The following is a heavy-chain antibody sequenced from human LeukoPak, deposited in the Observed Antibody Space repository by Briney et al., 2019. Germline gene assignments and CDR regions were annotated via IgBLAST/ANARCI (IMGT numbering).Heavy chain of an antibody. J-gene: IGHJ4*02. CDR3: ARQAGMFTTFDF. D-gene: IGHD3-22*01. Sequence: SETLSLTCTVSSGSISTYYWTWIRQPPGKGLEWIGYISYSGSTKYKPSLARRITISLDTSKNQFSLEMRSMTVADTAIYYCARQAGMFTTFDFWGPGTLVTVSS. CDR1: SGSISTYY. CDR2: ISYSGST. V-gene: IGHV4-59*08.